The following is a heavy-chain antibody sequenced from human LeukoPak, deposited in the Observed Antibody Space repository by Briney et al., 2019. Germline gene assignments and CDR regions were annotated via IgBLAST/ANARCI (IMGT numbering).Heavy chain of an antibody. Sequence: SETLSPTCTVSGGSISSYYWSWIRQPPGKGLEWIGYIYYSGSTNYNPSLKSRVTISVDTSKNQFSLKLSSVTAADTAVYYCARRGAVAGRLFDYWGQGTLVTVSS. CDR3: ARRGAVAGRLFDY. D-gene: IGHD6-19*01. J-gene: IGHJ4*02. V-gene: IGHV4-59*08. CDR1: GGSISSYY. CDR2: IYYSGST.